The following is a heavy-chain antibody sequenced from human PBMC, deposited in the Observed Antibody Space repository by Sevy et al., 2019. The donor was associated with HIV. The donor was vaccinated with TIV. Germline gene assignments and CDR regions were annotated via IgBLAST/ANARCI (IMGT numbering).Heavy chain of an antibody. CDR2: IRYDGSNK. CDR3: AKSTTQTQFYYYYGMDV. V-gene: IGHV3-30*02. J-gene: IGHJ6*02. CDR1: GFTFSSYG. Sequence: GGSLRLSCAASGFTFSSYGMHWVRQAPGKGLEWVAFIRYDGSNKYYADSVKGRFTISRDNSKNTLYLQMNSLGAEDTAVYYCAKSTTQTQFYYYYGMDVWGQGTTVTVSS. D-gene: IGHD6-19*01.